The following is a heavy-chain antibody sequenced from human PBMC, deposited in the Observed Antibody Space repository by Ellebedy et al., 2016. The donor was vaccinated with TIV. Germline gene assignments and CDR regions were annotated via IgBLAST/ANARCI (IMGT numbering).Heavy chain of an antibody. J-gene: IGHJ4*02. D-gene: IGHD3-10*01. Sequence: AASVKVSCKASGYTFTNYDINWVRQATGQGLEWMGWMNPNSGCRGYAQKFQGRVTMTRNTSITTAYMELSSLRSEDTAGYYCARGGFYYGSASYYPFDFWGQGTLITVSS. CDR1: GYTFTNYD. V-gene: IGHV1-8*01. CDR3: ARGGFYYGSASYYPFDF. CDR2: MNPNSGCR.